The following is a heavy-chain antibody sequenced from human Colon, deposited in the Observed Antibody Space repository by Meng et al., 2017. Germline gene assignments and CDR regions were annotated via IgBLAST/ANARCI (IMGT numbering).Heavy chain of an antibody. CDR2: IYYSGTT. D-gene: IGHD3-3*02. CDR3: ARAYSISWYYFDY. J-gene: IGHJ4*02. V-gene: IGHV4-59*01. Sequence: SETLSLTCTVSGGSISTYYWSWIRQPPGKELEWIGHIYYSGTTDYKPSLKSRVTISVDTSKNQFSLNLTSVTAADTAVYYCARAYSISWYYFDYWGQGTLVTVSS. CDR1: GGSISTYY.